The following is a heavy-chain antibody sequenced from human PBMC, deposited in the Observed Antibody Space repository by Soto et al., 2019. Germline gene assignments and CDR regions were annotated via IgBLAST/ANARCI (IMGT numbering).Heavy chain of an antibody. Sequence: QVQLVQSGAEVKKPGSSVKVSCKASGGTFSSYAISWVRQAPGQGLEWMGGIIPIFGTANYAQKFQGRVTITAAESTSTAYMGLSSLRSEDTAVYYCARCSTAMVTYYYYYGMDVWGQGTTVTVSS. J-gene: IGHJ6*02. D-gene: IGHD5-18*01. CDR2: IIPIFGTA. CDR1: GGTFSSYA. CDR3: ARCSTAMVTYYYYYGMDV. V-gene: IGHV1-69*12.